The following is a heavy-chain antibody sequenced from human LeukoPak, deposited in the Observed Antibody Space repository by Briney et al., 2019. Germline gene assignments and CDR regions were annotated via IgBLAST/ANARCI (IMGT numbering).Heavy chain of an antibody. CDR3: ARGGVTPGAFDI. Sequence: GGSLRLSRAASGFTFSSYGMHWVRQAPGKGLEWVAVIWYDGSNKYYADSVKGRFTISRDNSKNTLYLQMNSLRAEDTAVYYCARGGVTPGAFDIWGQGTMVTVSS. CDR1: GFTFSSYG. D-gene: IGHD3-10*01. V-gene: IGHV3-33*01. CDR2: IWYDGSNK. J-gene: IGHJ3*02.